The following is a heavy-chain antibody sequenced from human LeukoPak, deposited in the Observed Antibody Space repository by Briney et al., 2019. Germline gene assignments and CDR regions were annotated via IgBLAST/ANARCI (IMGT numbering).Heavy chain of an antibody. D-gene: IGHD4-17*01. CDR1: GYRFTNYG. J-gene: IGHJ6*03. V-gene: IGHV1-2*02. CDR2: INPNSGGT. Sequence: ASVKVSCKASGYRFTNYGVSWVRQAPGQGLEWMGWINPNSGGTNYAQKFQGRVTMTRDTSISTAYMELSRLRSDDTAVYYCARDFNYGDSSNYYMDVWGKGTTVTVSS. CDR3: ARDFNYGDSSNYYMDV.